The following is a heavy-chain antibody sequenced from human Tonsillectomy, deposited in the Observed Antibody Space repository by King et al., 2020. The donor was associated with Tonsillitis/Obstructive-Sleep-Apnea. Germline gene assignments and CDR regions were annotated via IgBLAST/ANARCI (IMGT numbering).Heavy chain of an antibody. J-gene: IGHJ4*02. D-gene: IGHD3-3*01. Sequence: VQLVESGGGVVQPGRSLRLSCAASGFTFINYAMHWVRQAPGKGLEWVAAISFDANNKYYADSVKGRFTISRDNSKNTLYLQMNSLRTEDTAVYYCATEQDFWSGYYFDYWGQGTLVTVSS. CDR1: GFTFINYA. CDR3: ATEQDFWSGYYFDY. V-gene: IGHV3-30*04. CDR2: ISFDANNK.